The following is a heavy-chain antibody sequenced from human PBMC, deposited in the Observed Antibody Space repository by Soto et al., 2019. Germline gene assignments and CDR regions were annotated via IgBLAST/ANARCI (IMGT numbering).Heavy chain of an antibody. Sequence: ASVKVSCKTSGYTFTSYYIQWVRQAPGQGLEWMGIINPSGGFTTYSQKFQGRVTMTRDTSTSTVYMELSSLRSEDTAVYYCARGRTEGYDRRFFDYWGQGTLVTVSS. CDR1: GYTFTSYY. V-gene: IGHV1-46*03. D-gene: IGHD5-12*01. J-gene: IGHJ4*02. CDR3: ARGRTEGYDRRFFDY. CDR2: INPSGGFT.